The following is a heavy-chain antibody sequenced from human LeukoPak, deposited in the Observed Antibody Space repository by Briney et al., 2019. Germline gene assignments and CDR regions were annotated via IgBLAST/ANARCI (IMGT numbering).Heavy chain of an antibody. J-gene: IGHJ6*03. D-gene: IGHD6-13*01. CDR3: ARGEAAAGPMDYMDV. CDR2: VNHSGST. CDR1: GGSFSGYY. Sequence: SETLSLTCAVYGGSFSGYYWSWIRQPPGKGLEWIGEVNHSGSTNYNPSLKSRVTMSGDTSKNQFSLKLSSVTAADTAVYYCARGEAAAGPMDYMDVWDTGATVTVSS. V-gene: IGHV4-34*01.